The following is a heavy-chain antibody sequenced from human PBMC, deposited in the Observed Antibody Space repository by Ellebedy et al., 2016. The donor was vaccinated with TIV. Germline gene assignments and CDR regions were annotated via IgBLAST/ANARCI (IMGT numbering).Heavy chain of an antibody. J-gene: IGHJ3*02. CDR3: ARANSDSTFDM. D-gene: IGHD4-11*01. CDR1: GFTFGSYW. CDR2: IDSDGSTT. V-gene: IGHV3-74*01. Sequence: GGSLRLSCAASGFTFGSYWMHWVRQAPGKGPVWVSRIDSDGSTTTYADSVKGRFTISRDNAKNTLYLQMNSLRAEDTAVYYCARANSDSTFDMWGQGTMVTVSS.